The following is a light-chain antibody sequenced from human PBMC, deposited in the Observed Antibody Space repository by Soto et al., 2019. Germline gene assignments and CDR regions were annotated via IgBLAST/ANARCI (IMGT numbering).Light chain of an antibody. Sequence: ETVLTQSPGTVSLSPGESATLSCRASQSIAKSYLAWFQHKPGQAPRLLIYAASSRATGIPDRFRGSGSGTDFTLTVSRLEPEDFAVYYCQQYADSPLTFGGGTKVEIK. CDR1: QSIAKSY. V-gene: IGKV3-20*01. CDR3: QQYADSPLT. J-gene: IGKJ4*01. CDR2: AAS.